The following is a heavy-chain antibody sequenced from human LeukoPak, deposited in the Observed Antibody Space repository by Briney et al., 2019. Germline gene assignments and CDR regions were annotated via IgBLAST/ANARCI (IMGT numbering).Heavy chain of an antibody. CDR3: ARDGSYSGSYWG. Sequence: ASVKVSCKASGYTFTSYDINWVRQATGQGLEWMGWMNPNSGNTGYAQKFQGRVTMTRNTSISTAYMELSSLRPEDTAVYYCARDGSYSGSYWGWGQGTLVTVSS. J-gene: IGHJ4*02. CDR2: MNPNSGNT. CDR1: GYTFTSYD. V-gene: IGHV1-8*01. D-gene: IGHD1-26*01.